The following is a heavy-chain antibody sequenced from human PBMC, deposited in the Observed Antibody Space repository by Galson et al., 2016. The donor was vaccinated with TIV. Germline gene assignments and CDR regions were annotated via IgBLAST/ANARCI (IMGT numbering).Heavy chain of an antibody. CDR3: ARRYFDL. J-gene: IGHJ2*01. V-gene: IGHV3-7*01. CDR1: EFTFSDYW. CDR2: IKQDGSEK. Sequence: SLRLSCAASEFTFSDYWMHWVRQTPGKGLEWVANIKQDGSEKYYVDSVKGRFTISRDNAKSSLFLQMNSLRAEDTAVYYCARRYFDLWGRGTLVTVSS.